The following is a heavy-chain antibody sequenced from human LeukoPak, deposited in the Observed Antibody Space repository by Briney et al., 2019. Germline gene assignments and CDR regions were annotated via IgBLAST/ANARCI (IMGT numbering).Heavy chain of an antibody. Sequence: GGSLRLSCAASGFTFSSYWMSWVRQAPGKGLEWVANIKQDGSEKYFLDSVKGRFTISRDNTKNSVYLQMNSLRAEDTAVYYCARPADRGHYNWFDPWGQGTLVTVSS. CDR3: ARPADRGHYNWFDP. D-gene: IGHD3-10*01. J-gene: IGHJ5*02. CDR2: IKQDGSEK. V-gene: IGHV3-7*04. CDR1: GFTFSSYW.